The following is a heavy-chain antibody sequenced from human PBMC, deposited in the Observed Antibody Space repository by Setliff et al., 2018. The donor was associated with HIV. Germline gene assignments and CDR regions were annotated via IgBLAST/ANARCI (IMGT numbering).Heavy chain of an antibody. J-gene: IGHJ4*02. CDR1: GYIFTDYY. V-gene: IGHV1-46*01. Sequence: ASVKVSCKASGYIFTDYYLHWVRQAPGQGLEWMGVINPYGGAADFAQRFRDRLAMTTDMSTSTVFLELSSLRSEDTAIYYCASVYCSTRSCVDEWYFDYWGQGTLVTVS. D-gene: IGHD2-2*01. CDR3: ASVYCSTRSCVDEWYFDY. CDR2: INPYGGAA.